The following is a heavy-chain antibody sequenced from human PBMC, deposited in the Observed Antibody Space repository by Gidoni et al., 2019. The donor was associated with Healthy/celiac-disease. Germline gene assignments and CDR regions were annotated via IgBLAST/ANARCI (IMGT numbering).Heavy chain of an antibody. J-gene: IGHJ3*02. V-gene: IGHV3-30-3*01. CDR1: GFTFSSYA. CDR2: ISYDGSNK. D-gene: IGHD3-22*01. Sequence: QVQLVESGGGVVQPGRSLRLSCAASGFTFSSYAMHWVRQAPGKGLEWVAVISYDGSNKYYADSVKGRFTISRDNSKNTLYLQMNSLRAEDTAVYYCARVAYYDSSGYYQTNTDDFDIWGQGTMVTVSS. CDR3: ARVAYYDSSGYYQTNTDDFDI.